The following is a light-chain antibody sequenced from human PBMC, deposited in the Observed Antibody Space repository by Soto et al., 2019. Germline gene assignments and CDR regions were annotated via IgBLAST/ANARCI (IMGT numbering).Light chain of an antibody. Sequence: DIQMTHSPSTLSASVGDRFTIPCRASQSISTWLAWYQQKPGKAPKLLIYDASSLESGVPSRFSGSGSGTEFTLTISSLQPDDFATYYCQHYNSYPWTFGQGTKVDIK. CDR3: QHYNSYPWT. CDR1: QSISTW. V-gene: IGKV1-5*01. J-gene: IGKJ1*01. CDR2: DAS.